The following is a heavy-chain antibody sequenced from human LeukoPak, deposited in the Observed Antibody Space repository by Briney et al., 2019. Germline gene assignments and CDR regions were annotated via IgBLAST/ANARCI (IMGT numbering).Heavy chain of an antibody. J-gene: IGHJ4*02. Sequence: GGSLRLSRAASGFTFSSYGMHWVRQAPGKGLEWVAVISYDGSNKYYADSVKGRFTISRDNSKNTLYLQMNSLRAEDTAVYYCAKGNAVAEFDYWGQGTLVTVSS. V-gene: IGHV3-30*18. CDR2: ISYDGSNK. CDR3: AKGNAVAEFDY. D-gene: IGHD6-19*01. CDR1: GFTFSSYG.